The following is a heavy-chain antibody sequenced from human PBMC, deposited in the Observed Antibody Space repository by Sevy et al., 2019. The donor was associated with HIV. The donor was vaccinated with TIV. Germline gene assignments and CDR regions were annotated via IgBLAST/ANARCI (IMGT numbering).Heavy chain of an antibody. CDR2: ISYDGSNK. CDR1: GFTFGSYA. D-gene: IGHD3-10*01. CDR3: ARDFRNPSNRGYYYYYGMDV. V-gene: IGHV3-30*04. J-gene: IGHJ6*02. Sequence: GGSLRLSCAASGFTFGSYAMHWVRQAPGKGLEWVAVISYDGSNKYYADSVKGRFTISRDNSKNTLYLQMNSLRAEDTAVYYCARDFRNPSNRGYYYYYGMDVWGQGTTVTVSS.